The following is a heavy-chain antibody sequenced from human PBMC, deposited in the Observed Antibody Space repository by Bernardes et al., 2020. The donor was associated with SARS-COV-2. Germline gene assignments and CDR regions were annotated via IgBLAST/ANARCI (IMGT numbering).Heavy chain of an antibody. CDR1: GFTFSSNW. V-gene: IGHV3-7*01. D-gene: IGHD2-15*01. CDR3: ASGGGADLKF. J-gene: IGHJ4*02. CDR2: INVPGIAK. Sequence: GGSLRLSCVVSGFTFSSNWMSWVRQAPGKGLEWVANINVPGIAKYYVDSVKGRFTISRDNAKNSLDLQMDSLRVEDTAVYYCASGGGADLKFWGQGTLVTVSS.